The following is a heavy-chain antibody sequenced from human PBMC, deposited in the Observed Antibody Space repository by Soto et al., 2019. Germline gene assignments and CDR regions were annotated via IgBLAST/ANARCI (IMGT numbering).Heavy chain of an antibody. CDR1: GGSISRSSYC. J-gene: IGHJ4*02. Sequence: QLQLQESGPGLVKPSETLSLTCTVSGGSISRSSYCWGWIRQPPGKGLEWIGSIYYSGSTYYNPSLKSRVTISVDTSKNQFSLKLSSVTAADTAVYYCARHDYGGFGLWGQGTLVTVSS. D-gene: IGHD4-17*01. V-gene: IGHV4-39*01. CDR3: ARHDYGGFGL. CDR2: IYYSGST.